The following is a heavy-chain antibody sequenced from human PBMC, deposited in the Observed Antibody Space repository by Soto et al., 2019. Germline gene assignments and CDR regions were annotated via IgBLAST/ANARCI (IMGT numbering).Heavy chain of an antibody. CDR1: GYTFTSYH. CDR2: ISAYNGNT. V-gene: IGHV1-18*01. CDR3: ARDSPPPRE. D-gene: IGHD1-26*01. Sequence: QVQLVQSGAEVKKPGASVKVSCKASGYTFTSYHITWVRQAPGQGLEWMGWISAYNGNTNYAQKPQGRVTVTTDTSTSTAYMELRSRRPADTAVYYCARDSPPPREWGQGTLVTVSS. J-gene: IGHJ4*02.